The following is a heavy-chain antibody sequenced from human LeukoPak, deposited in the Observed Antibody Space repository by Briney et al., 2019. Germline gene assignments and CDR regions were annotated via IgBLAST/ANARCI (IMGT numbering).Heavy chain of an antibody. V-gene: IGHV3-48*02. J-gene: IGHJ3*02. CDR2: ISVSSGTM. D-gene: IGHD3-10*01. CDR3: ARDSSYAFDI. CDR1: GFTFSSYS. Sequence: GSLRLSCGASGFTFSSYSMNWVRQAPGKGLEWVSYISVSSGTMYYADSVKGRFIISRDNAKNALYLQMNSLRDEDTAVYYCARDSSYAFDIWGRGTMVTVSS.